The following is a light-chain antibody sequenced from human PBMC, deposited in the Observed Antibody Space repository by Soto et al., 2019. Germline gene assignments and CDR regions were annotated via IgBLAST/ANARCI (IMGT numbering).Light chain of an antibody. CDR3: XXRSTWPT. CDR1: QGVGST. J-gene: IGKJ5*01. V-gene: IGKV3D-11*01. Sequence: EIVMTQSPATLSVSPGERVTLSCRASQGVGSTLNWYRQQPGQAPRLLIYDAYLRATGVPARFSASGSGTAFTLTISSLEPEDFALXXXXXRSTWPTFGQGTRRRL. CDR2: DAY.